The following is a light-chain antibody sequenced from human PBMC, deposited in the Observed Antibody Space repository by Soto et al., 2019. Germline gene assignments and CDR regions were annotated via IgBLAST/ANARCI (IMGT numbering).Light chain of an antibody. V-gene: IGLV2-8*01. CDR2: EVS. Sequence: QSVLTQPPSASGSPGQSVTISCTGTSSDVGDYNYVSWYQHHPGKAPKLMIYEVSKRPSGVPDRFSGSKSGNTASLTVSGLQAEDEADYYCSSSAGSNNFGVFGGGTKLTVL. CDR1: SSDVGDYNY. J-gene: IGLJ2*01. CDR3: SSSAGSNNFGV.